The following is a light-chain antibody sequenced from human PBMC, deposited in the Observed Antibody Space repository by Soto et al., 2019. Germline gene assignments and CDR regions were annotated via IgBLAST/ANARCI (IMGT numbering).Light chain of an antibody. CDR2: GAS. CDR3: QQYNKRPPIT. CDR1: QSVSGN. Sequence: EIVMTQSPATLSVSPGERATLSCRASQSVSGNLAWYQQKPGQAPRLLIYGASTRATGIPARFSGSGSGTEFTLTISSLQSEDFAVYYCQQYNKRPPITYGQGTRLEIK. J-gene: IGKJ5*01. V-gene: IGKV3-15*01.